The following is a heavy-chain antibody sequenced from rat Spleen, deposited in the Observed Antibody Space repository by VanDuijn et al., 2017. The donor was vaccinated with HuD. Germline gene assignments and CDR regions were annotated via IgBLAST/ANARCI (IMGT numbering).Heavy chain of an antibody. D-gene: IGHD1-4*01. J-gene: IGHJ3*01. CDR3: IWDYRNWFPH. CDR1: GFNFRSAW. V-gene: IGHV6-8*01. CDR2: IKAKSNNYAI. Sequence: EVQLVETGGSLVQPGKSLKLTCATSGFNFRSAWMHWVRQSPEKQLEWVAQIKAKSNNYAIYYAESVKGRFTISRDDSESNVYLQMNNLKEEDTAIYYCIWDYRNWFPHWGQGTLVTVSS.